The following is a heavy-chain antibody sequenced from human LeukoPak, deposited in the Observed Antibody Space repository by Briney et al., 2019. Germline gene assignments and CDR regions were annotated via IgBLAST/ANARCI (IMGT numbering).Heavy chain of an antibody. CDR2: ISSSSSYI. Sequence: GGSLRLSGAASGFTFSSYSMNWVRQAPGKGLEWVSSISSSSSYIYYADSVKGRFTISRDNAKNSLYLQMNSLRAEDTAVYYCARGGYSYGYTFDYWGQGTLVTVSS. J-gene: IGHJ4*02. CDR1: GFTFSSYS. D-gene: IGHD5-18*01. V-gene: IGHV3-21*01. CDR3: ARGGYSYGYTFDY.